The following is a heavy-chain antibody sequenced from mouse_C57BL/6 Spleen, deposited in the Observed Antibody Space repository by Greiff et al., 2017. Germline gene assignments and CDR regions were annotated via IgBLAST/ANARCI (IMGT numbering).Heavy chain of an antibody. CDR2: IWTGGGT. D-gene: IGHD3-2*02. Sequence: VKLVESGPGLVAPSQSLSITCTVSGFSLTSYAISWVRQPPGKGLEWLGVIWTGGGTNYNSALKSRLSISKDNSKSQVFLKMNSLQTDDTARYYCARKREDSSVPYFDYWGQGTTLTVAS. CDR1: GFSLTSYA. V-gene: IGHV2-9-1*01. CDR3: ARKREDSSVPYFDY. J-gene: IGHJ2*01.